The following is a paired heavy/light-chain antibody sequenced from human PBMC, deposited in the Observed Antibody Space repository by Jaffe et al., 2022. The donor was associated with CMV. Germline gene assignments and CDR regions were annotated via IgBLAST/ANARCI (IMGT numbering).Light chain of an antibody. CDR2: LGS. Sequence: DIVMTQSPLSLPVTPGEPASISCRSSQSLLHRDGYHHLDWYLQKPGQSPHLLIYLGSNRASGVPDRFSGSGSGTDFTLKISRVEAEDVGVYYCMQTLQTPWTFGQGTKVELK. J-gene: IGKJ1*01. CDR1: QSLLHRDGYHH. CDR3: MQTLQTPWT. V-gene: IGKV2-28*01.
Heavy chain of an antibody. CDR3: ARLSWGLGVAGFDY. J-gene: IGHJ4*02. CDR2: IRGDGNEI. Sequence: EVQVVESGGDLVQSGGSLRLSCAASGFTFSSNWMGWVRQAPGKGLEWVANIRGDGNEIYTADSMKGRFTISRDNAKKSLYLQMNSLRAEDAAVYYCARLSWGLGVAGFDYWGLGTLVTVSS. CDR1: GFTFSSNW. D-gene: IGHD6-19*01. V-gene: IGHV3-7*03.